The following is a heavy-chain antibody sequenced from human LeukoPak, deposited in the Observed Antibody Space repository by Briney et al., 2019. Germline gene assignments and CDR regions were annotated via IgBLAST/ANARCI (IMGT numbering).Heavy chain of an antibody. CDR1: GFTFTAYL. Sequence: PGGSLRLSCAASGFTFTAYLIHWVRQAPGKGLEWVAVMSSDGNAMFYADSVKGRFIISRDNSKNTLYLQMNSLRAEDTAVYYCVRESEYYFDHSASFDYWGQGTLVTVSP. V-gene: IGHV3-30-3*01. D-gene: IGHD3-22*01. CDR3: VRESEYYFDHSASFDY. J-gene: IGHJ4*02. CDR2: MSSDGNAM.